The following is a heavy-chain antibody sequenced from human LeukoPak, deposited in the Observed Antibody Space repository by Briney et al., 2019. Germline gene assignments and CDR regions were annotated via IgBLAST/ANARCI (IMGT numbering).Heavy chain of an antibody. CDR3: ASSSIAAARLFDP. CDR1: RGTFSSYA. V-gene: IGHV1-69*13. D-gene: IGHD6-13*01. J-gene: IGHJ5*02. CDR2: IIPIFGTA. Sequence: AASVKVSCMASRGTFSSYAISWVRQAPGRGLGWMGGIIPIFGTANYAQKFQGRVTITADESTSTAYMELSSLRSEDTAVYYCASSSIAAARLFDPWGQGTLVTVSS.